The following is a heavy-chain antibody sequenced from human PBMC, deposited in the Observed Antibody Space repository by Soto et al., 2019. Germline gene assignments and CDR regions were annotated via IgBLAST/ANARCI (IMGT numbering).Heavy chain of an antibody. CDR1: GGSITTGGSY. CDR2: IYHSGNT. CDR3: ARARFQVLYGKPYFDS. V-gene: IGHV4-31*03. J-gene: IGHJ4*02. D-gene: IGHD2-2*02. Sequence: PLSLTCTVSGGSITTGGSYWSWIRQHPGKGLEWIGNIYHSGNTYYNPSLKSRLTISVDTSKNHFSLMVDSVTAANTAVYYCARARFQVLYGKPYFDSWGQGTLVTVSS.